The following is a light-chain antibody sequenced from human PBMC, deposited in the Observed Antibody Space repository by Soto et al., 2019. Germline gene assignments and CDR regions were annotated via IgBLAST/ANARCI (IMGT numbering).Light chain of an antibody. CDR2: DAS. Sequence: DIQMTQSPSTLSASVGDRVTITCRASQSISSWLAWYQQKAGKAPKLLIFDASSLNRGVSSRFSGSGSGTDFTLNISGLQPDDFATYYCQQYNTYSPWTFGQGTKVXI. CDR3: QQYNTYSPWT. J-gene: IGKJ1*01. CDR1: QSISSW. V-gene: IGKV1-5*01.